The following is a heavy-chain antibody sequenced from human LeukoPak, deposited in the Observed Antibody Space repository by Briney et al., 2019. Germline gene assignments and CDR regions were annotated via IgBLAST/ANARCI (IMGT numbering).Heavy chain of an antibody. CDR3: ARALIVLMVRPPYYYGMDV. CDR1: GFTFSSYA. D-gene: IGHD2-8*01. V-gene: IGHV3-30-3*01. CDR2: ISYDGSNK. Sequence: GRSLRLSCAASGFTFSSYAMHWVRQAPGKGLEWVAVISYDGSNKYYADSVKGRFTISRDNSKNTLYLQMNSLRAEDTAVYYCARALIVLMVRPPYYYGMDVWGQGTTVTVSS. J-gene: IGHJ6*02.